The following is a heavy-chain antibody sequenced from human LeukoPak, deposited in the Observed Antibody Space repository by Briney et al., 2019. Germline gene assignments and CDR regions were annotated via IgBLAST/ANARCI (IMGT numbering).Heavy chain of an antibody. Sequence: GGSLRLSCAASGFTFSSYWMSWVRQAPGKGLEWVANIKQDGSEKCYVDSVKGRFTISRDSAKNSLYLQMSSLRAEDAGVYYCAKAPVTTCSGTFCYPFDYWGQGTLVTVSS. CDR3: AKAPVTTCSGTFCYPFDY. J-gene: IGHJ4*02. CDR2: IKQDGSEK. V-gene: IGHV3-7*03. D-gene: IGHD2-15*01. CDR1: GFTFSSYW.